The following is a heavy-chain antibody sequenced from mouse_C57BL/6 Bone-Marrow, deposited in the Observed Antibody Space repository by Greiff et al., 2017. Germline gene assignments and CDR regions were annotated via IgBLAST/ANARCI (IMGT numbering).Heavy chain of an antibody. V-gene: IGHV1-81*01. CDR2: IYPRSGNT. D-gene: IGHD1-1*01. Sequence: VQLQQSGAELARPGASVKLSCKASGYTFTSYGISWVKQRTGQGLEWIGEIYPRSGNTYYNEKLKGKATLTADKSSSTAYMELRSLTSEDSAVYFCARRDYYGSSYAYWGQGTLVTVSA. CDR1: GYTFTSYG. J-gene: IGHJ3*01. CDR3: ARRDYYGSSYAY.